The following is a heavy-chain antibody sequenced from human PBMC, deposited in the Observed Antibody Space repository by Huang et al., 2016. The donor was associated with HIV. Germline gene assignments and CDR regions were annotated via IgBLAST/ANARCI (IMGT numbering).Heavy chain of an antibody. D-gene: IGHD1-26*01. CDR1: GVSFSGYY. CDR3: ARDGPERSSGNYGASDY. Sequence: QVQLQQWGAGLLKPSETLSLTCAVYGVSFSGYYWSWIRQPPGKGLEWIGEINESGSPNYTPSLKSRGTVSVDTSKNQFSLRLSSGTAADTAVYYCARDGPERSSGNYGASDYWGQGTLVTVSS. V-gene: IGHV4-34*01. CDR2: INESGSP. J-gene: IGHJ4*02.